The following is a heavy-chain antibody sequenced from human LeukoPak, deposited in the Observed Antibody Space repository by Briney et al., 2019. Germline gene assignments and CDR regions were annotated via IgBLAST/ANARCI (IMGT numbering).Heavy chain of an antibody. V-gene: IGHV1-8*01. CDR2: MSTNSANS. CDR1: GYSFATYN. CDR3: ARGGFIYGYSYFDY. D-gene: IGHD5-18*01. Sequence: ASVTVSCKASGYSFATYNINWLRQAPGQGLEWMGWMSTNSANSGYAQKFLGRATMTGDSSMSTAYLELSSLRSEDTAVYYCARGGFIYGYSYFDYWGQGTLVTVSS. J-gene: IGHJ4*02.